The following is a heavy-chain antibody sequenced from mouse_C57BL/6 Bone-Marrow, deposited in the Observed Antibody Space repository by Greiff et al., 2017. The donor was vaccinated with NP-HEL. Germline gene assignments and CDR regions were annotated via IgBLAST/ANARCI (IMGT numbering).Heavy chain of an antibody. CDR1: GYAFSSSW. J-gene: IGHJ2*01. CDR2: IYPGDGDT. D-gene: IGHD1-1*01. Sequence: QVQLQQSGPELVKPGASVKISCKASGYAFSSSWMNWVKQRPGKGLEWIGRIYPGDGDTNYNGKFKGKATLTADKSYSTAYMQLSRLTSEESAVDFGARERVITTVVDYWGQGTTLTVSS. CDR3: ARERVITTVVDY. V-gene: IGHV1-82*01.